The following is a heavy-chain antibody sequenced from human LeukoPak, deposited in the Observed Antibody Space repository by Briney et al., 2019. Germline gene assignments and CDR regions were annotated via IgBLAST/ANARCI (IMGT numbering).Heavy chain of an antibody. CDR3: ARRGLDY. CDR2: INTYNGDT. V-gene: IGHV1-18*01. D-gene: IGHD3-16*01. Sequence: ASVTVSCTASGGTFSSYAISWVRQAPGQGLEWMGWINTYNGDTNYIQKFQGRVTVTTDTSTTTAYMELRSLRSDDTAVYYCARRGLDYWGQGTLVTVSS. CDR1: GGTFSSYA. J-gene: IGHJ4*02.